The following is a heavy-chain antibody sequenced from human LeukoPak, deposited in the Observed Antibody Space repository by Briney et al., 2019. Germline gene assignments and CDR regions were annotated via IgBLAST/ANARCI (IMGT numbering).Heavy chain of an antibody. V-gene: IGHV1-2*02. CDR1: GYTFTGYY. D-gene: IGHD6-19*01. J-gene: IGHJ4*02. CDR2: INPNSGGT. Sequence: ASVKVSCKASGYTFTGYYMHWVRQAPGQGLEWMGWINPNSGGTNYAQKFQGRVTMTRDTSISTAYMELSRLRSDDTAVYYCATDIGSGWSNFDYWGQGTLVTVSS. CDR3: ATDIGSGWSNFDY.